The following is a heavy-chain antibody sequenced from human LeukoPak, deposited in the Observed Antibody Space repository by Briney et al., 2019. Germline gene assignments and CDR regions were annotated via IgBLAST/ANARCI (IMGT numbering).Heavy chain of an antibody. J-gene: IGHJ4*02. V-gene: IGHV3-49*04. CDR3: TRGRTGLDY. Sequence: RTGGSLRLSCAASGFTFSSYAMSWVRQGPGKGLEWVGFVRSKDYGEATQYAASVKDRFILSRDDSKSIAYLQMSSLKTEDTGVYYCTRGRTGLDYWGQGTLVTVSS. CDR2: VRSKDYGEAT. CDR1: GFTFSSYA. D-gene: IGHD1-14*01.